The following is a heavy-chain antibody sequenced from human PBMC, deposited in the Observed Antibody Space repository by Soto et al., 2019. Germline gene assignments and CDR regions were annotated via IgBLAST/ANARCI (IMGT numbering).Heavy chain of an antibody. CDR1: GGSISSYY. CDR3: ARGLGWFFY. CDR2: IYYSGST. J-gene: IGHJ4*02. D-gene: IGHD6-19*01. V-gene: IGHV4-59*01. Sequence: SETLSLTCTISGGSISSYYWSWIRQPPGEGLEWIGYIYYSGSTNYNPSPKSRVTISVDTSKNQFSLKLSSVTAADTAVYYCARGLGWFFYWGQGTLVTVSS.